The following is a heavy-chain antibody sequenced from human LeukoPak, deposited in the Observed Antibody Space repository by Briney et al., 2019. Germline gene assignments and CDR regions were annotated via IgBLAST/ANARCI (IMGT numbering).Heavy chain of an antibody. V-gene: IGHV3-30*02. CDR3: AKGQIAVAGHLDY. D-gene: IGHD6-19*01. Sequence: GGSLRLSCAASGFTFSSYGMYWVRQAPGKGLEWVAFIRYDGSNKYYADSVRGRFTISRDNSKNTLYLQMNSLRAEDTAVYYCAKGQIAVAGHLDYWGQGTLVTVSS. J-gene: IGHJ4*02. CDR2: IRYDGSNK. CDR1: GFTFSSYG.